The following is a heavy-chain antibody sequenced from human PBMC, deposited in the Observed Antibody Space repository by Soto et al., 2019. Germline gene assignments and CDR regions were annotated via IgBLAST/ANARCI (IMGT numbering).Heavy chain of an antibody. J-gene: IGHJ4*02. CDR2: ISGSVGST. CDR1: GFTFSSYA. CDR3: AKGFDKTPPRHFDY. Sequence: GESLKISCAASGFTFSSYAMSWVRQAPGKGLEWVSAISGSVGSTYYADSVKGRFTISRDNSKNTLYLQMNSLRAEDTAVYYCAKGFDKTPPRHFDYWGQGTLVTVSS. D-gene: IGHD3-9*01. V-gene: IGHV3-23*01.